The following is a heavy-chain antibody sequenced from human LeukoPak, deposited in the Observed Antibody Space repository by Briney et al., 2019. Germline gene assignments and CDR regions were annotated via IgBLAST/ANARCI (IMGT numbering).Heavy chain of an antibody. CDR2: ISSSSSYI. CDR1: GFTFSSYS. Sequence: GGSLRLSCAASGFTFSSYSMNWVRQAPGKGLEWVSSISSSSSYIYYADSVEGRFTISRDNAKNSLYLQMNSLRAEDTAVYYCAGGEVVSSSWFPHRNYWGQGTLVTASS. CDR3: AGGEVVSSSWFPHRNY. J-gene: IGHJ4*02. V-gene: IGHV3-21*01. D-gene: IGHD6-13*01.